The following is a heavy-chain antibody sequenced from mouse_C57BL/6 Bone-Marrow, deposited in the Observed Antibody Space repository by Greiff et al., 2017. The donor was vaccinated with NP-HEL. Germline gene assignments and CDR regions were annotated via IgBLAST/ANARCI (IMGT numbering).Heavy chain of an antibody. D-gene: IGHD2-4*01. Sequence: QVQLKQSGAELVRPGTSVKMSCKASGYTFTNYWIGWAKQRPGHGLEWIGDIYPGGGYTNYNEKFKGKATLTADKSSSTAYMQFSSLTSEDSAIYYCARRGGLRKAYYFDYWGQGTTLTVSS. CDR2: IYPGGGYT. V-gene: IGHV1-63*01. CDR3: ARRGGLRKAYYFDY. J-gene: IGHJ2*01. CDR1: GYTFTNYW.